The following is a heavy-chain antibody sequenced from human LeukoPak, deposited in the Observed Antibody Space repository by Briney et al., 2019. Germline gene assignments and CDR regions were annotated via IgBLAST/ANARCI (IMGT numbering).Heavy chain of an antibody. Sequence: SETLSLTCTISSGFIRNYYWTWIRQPPGKGLEWIGYIYYSGSTNSNSGSTNYNPSLKSRVTITDDTSKNQFSLNLSSVTAADTAVYYCARSGYYDPFDYWGQGTLVTVSS. CDR3: ARSGYYDPFDY. D-gene: IGHD3-22*01. J-gene: IGHJ4*02. V-gene: IGHV4-59*08. CDR1: SGFIRNYY. CDR2: IYYSGSTNSNSGST.